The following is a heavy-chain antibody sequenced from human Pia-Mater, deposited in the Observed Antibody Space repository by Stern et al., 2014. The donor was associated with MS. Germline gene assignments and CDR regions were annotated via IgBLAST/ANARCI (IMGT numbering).Heavy chain of an antibody. CDR1: GGTFSSYE. J-gene: IGHJ4*02. Sequence: QVQLVESEAEVKKPGSSVKVSCKASGGTFSSYEITWVRQAPGQGLEGMGGIIPTFDTPTYAQKFQDRVTISADESTNTAYLELNGLKSDDTAIYFCARAYTYYSNSAGYWGQGTLVTVSS. CDR3: ARAYTYYSNSAGY. V-gene: IGHV1-69*01. D-gene: IGHD3-10*01. CDR2: IIPTFDTP.